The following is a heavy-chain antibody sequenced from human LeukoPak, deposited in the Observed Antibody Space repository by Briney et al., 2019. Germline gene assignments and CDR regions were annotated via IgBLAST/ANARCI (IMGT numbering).Heavy chain of an antibody. CDR3: VSEATYCGGDCYGY. CDR1: GFNVSSNY. D-gene: IGHD2-21*02. V-gene: IGHV3-53*01. J-gene: IGHJ4*02. Sequence: GGSLRLSCAASGFNVSSNYMSWVRQAPGKWLEWVSVIYRGGTTYYAESVKGRFTISRDNSKNTLYLQMNSLRGEDTAVYFCVSEATYCGGDCYGYWGQGTLVTVSS. CDR2: IYRGGTT.